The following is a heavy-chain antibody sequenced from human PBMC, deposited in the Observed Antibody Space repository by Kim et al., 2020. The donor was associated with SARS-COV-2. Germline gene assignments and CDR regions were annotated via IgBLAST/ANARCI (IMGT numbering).Heavy chain of an antibody. V-gene: IGHV4-59*01. CDR3: ARMVRGVIVHFDY. D-gene: IGHD3-10*01. Sequence: NPAPKSRVTISVDTSKNQFSLKLSSVTAADTAVYYCARMVRGVIVHFDYWGQGTLVTVSS. J-gene: IGHJ4*02.